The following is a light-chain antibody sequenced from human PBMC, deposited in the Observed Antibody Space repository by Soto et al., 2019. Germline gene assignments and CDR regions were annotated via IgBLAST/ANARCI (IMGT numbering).Light chain of an antibody. CDR1: QSLSTE. CDR3: QHGHNWPLT. Sequence: EIAMTQSPATLSVSPGERATLSCRASQSLSTELAWYQHIPGQPPRLLIYSASTMATRVPPRFPGSGSGSDFTLNISGLQTEDFAIYYCQHGHNWPLTFGQGTRLEI. CDR2: SAS. J-gene: IGKJ2*01. V-gene: IGKV3-15*01.